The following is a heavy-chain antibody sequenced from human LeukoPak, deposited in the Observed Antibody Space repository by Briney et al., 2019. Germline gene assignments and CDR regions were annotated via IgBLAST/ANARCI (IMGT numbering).Heavy chain of an antibody. CDR3: AKGQGPGIAVATDY. CDR1: GFTFSSYG. J-gene: IGHJ4*02. Sequence: GGSLRLSCAASGFTFSSYGMHWVRQAPGKELEWVAFIRYDGSNKYYADSVKGRFTISRDNSKNTLYLQMNSLRAEDTAVYYCAKGQGPGIAVATDYWGQGTLVTVSS. D-gene: IGHD6-19*01. CDR2: IRYDGSNK. V-gene: IGHV3-30*02.